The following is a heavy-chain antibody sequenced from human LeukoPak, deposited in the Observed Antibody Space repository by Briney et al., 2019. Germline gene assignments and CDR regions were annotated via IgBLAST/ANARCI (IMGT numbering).Heavy chain of an antibody. V-gene: IGHV3-48*02. CDR1: GFTFSEYS. Sequence: PGGSLRLSCAASGFTFSEYSMNWVRQAPGKGLEWVSYISAGSSTIYYADSVKGRFTISRDNARNSLYLQMNSLRDEDTAVYYCARRSGWSYYFDSWGQGILVTVSP. J-gene: IGHJ4*02. D-gene: IGHD6-19*01. CDR2: ISAGSSTI. CDR3: ARRSGWSYYFDS.